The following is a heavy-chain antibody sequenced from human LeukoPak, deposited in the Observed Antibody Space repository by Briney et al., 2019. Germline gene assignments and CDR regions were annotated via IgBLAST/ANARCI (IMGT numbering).Heavy chain of an antibody. D-gene: IGHD6-13*01. CDR3: ARVNRYYSSSWYNFDY. V-gene: IGHV1-2*02. CDR2: INPNSGGT. J-gene: IGHJ4*02. CDR1: GYTFTGYY. Sequence: ASVKVSCKASGYTFTGYYMHWVRQAPGQGLEWMGWINPNSGGTNYAQKFQGRVTMTRDTSISTAYMELSRLRSDGTAVYYCARVNRYYSSSWYNFDYWGQGTLVTVSS.